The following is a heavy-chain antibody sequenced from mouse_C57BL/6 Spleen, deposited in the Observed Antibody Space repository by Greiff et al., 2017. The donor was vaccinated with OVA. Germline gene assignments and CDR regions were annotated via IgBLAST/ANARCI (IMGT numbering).Heavy chain of an antibody. V-gene: IGHV1-50*01. Sequence: VQLQQPGAELVKPGASVKLSCKASGYTFTSYWMQWVKQRPGQGLEWIGEIDPSDSYTNYNQKFKGKATLTVDTSSSTAYMQLSSLTSEDSAVYYCAIPFYYYGSSSSWYFDVWGTGTTVTVSS. CDR3: AIPFYYYGSSSSWYFDV. J-gene: IGHJ1*03. D-gene: IGHD1-1*01. CDR2: IDPSDSYT. CDR1: GYTFTSYW.